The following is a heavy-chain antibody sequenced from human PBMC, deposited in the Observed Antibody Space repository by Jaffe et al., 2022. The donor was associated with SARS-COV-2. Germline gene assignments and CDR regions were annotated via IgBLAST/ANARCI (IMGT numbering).Heavy chain of an antibody. CDR3: ARVATRYCSGGSCYGGMDV. V-gene: IGHV4-34*01. CDR1: GGSFSGYY. CDR2: INHSGST. J-gene: IGHJ6*02. D-gene: IGHD2-15*01. Sequence: QVQLQQWGAGLLKPSETLSLTCAVYGGSFSGYYWSWIRQPPGKGLEWIGEINHSGSTNYNPSLKSRVTISVDTSKNQFSLKLSSVTAADTAVYYCARVATRYCSGGSCYGGMDVWGQGTTVTVSS.